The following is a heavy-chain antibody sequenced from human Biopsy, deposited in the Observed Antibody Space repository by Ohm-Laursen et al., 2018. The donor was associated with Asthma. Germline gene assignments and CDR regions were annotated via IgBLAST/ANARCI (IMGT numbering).Heavy chain of an antibody. Sequence: TLSLTCYVYPGSFSGFFWTWIRPSPGKGLEWIGETNERGITNNNPTIKSRVIISIDTNWNRVSLKLTSVTDADTAVYYCARGPELDVWGQGTRVTVSS. J-gene: IGHJ6*02. CDR3: ARGPELDV. V-gene: IGHV4-34*01. CDR1: PGSFSGFF. CDR2: TNERGIT.